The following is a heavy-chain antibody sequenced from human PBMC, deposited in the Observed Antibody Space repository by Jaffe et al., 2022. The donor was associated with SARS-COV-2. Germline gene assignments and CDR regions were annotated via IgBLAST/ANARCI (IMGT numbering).Heavy chain of an antibody. CDR2: INPNSGGT. J-gene: IGHJ5*02. CDR1: GYTFTGYY. D-gene: IGHD3-10*01. Sequence: QVQLVQSGAEVKKPGASVKVSCKASGYTFTGYYMHWVRQAPGQGLEWMGWINPNSGGTNYAQKFQGRVTMTRDTSISTAYMELSRLRSDDTAVYYCARALMVRGVLFPPISFDPWGQGTLVTVSS. V-gene: IGHV1-2*02. CDR3: ARALMVRGVLFPPISFDP.